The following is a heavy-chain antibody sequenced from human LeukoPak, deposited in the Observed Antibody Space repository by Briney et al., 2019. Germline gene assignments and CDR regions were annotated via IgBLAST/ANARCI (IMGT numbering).Heavy chain of an antibody. D-gene: IGHD3-9*01. CDR1: GGSISSYY. J-gene: IGHJ6*03. Sequence: SETLSLTCTVSGGSISSYYWSWIRQAPGKGLEWIGYIYYSGSTNYNPSLKSRVTISVDTSKNQFSLKLSSVTAADTAVYYCARLLRYFDWKVGGAYYYYMDVWGKGTTVTISS. CDR3: ARLLRYFDWKVGGAYYYYMDV. V-gene: IGHV4-59*01. CDR2: IYYSGST.